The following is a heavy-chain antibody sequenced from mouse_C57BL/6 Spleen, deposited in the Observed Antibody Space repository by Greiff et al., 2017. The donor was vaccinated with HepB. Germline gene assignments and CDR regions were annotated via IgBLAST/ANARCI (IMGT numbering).Heavy chain of an antibody. CDR1: GYTFTDYY. Sequence: VHVKQSGPELVKPGASVKISCKASGYTFTDYYMNWVKQSHGKSLEWIGDINPNNGGTSYNQKFKGKATLTVDKSSSTAYMELRSLTSEDSAVYYCARGKITTNYYAMDYWGQGTSVTVSS. D-gene: IGHD2-4*01. CDR3: ARGKITTNYYAMDY. CDR2: INPNNGGT. V-gene: IGHV1-26*01. J-gene: IGHJ4*01.